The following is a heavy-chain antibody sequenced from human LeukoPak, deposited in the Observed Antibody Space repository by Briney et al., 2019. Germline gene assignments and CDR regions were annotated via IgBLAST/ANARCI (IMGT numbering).Heavy chain of an antibody. D-gene: IGHD4-17*01. CDR3: ARGGSDCGDRLYYFDY. V-gene: IGHV3-7*01. J-gene: IGHJ4*02. CDR2: IKQDGSEK. Sequence: GGSLRLSCAASGFTFSSYWMSWVRQAPGKGLEWVANIKQDGSEKYYVDSVKGRFTISRDNAKNSLYLQMNSLRAEDTAVYYCARGGSDCGDRLYYFDYWGQGTLVTVSS. CDR1: GFTFSSYW.